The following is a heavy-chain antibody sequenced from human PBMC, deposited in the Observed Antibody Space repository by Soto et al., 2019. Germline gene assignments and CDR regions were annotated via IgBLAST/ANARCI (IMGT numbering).Heavy chain of an antibody. CDR3: ASGVGRWFDP. Sequence: QVQLQESGPGLVKPSQTLSLTCTVSGGSISSGDYYWSWIRQPPGKGLEWIGYIYYSGSTYYNPSLKXXVXIXXDTSKNQFSLKLSSVTAADTAVYYCASGVGRWFDPWGQGTLVTVSS. J-gene: IGHJ5*02. CDR2: IYYSGST. D-gene: IGHD3-10*01. V-gene: IGHV4-30-4*01. CDR1: GGSISSGDYY.